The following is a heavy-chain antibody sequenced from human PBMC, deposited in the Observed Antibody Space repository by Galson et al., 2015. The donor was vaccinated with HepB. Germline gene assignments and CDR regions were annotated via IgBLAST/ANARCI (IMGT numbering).Heavy chain of an antibody. CDR1: GFTFSSSW. CDR2: INQDGNEK. Sequence: SLRLSCAASGFTFSSSWMSWVRQAPEKGLEWVANINQDGNEKYYVDSVKGRFTISRDSAKNSLYLQMNSLRAEDTAVYYCVREAESYDDILTACWFDPWGQGTLVTVSS. V-gene: IGHV3-7*03. J-gene: IGHJ5*02. CDR3: VREAESYDDILTACWFDP. D-gene: IGHD3-9*01.